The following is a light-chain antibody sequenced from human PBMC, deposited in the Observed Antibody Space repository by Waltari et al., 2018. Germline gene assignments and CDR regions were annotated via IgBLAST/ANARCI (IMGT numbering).Light chain of an antibody. CDR1: LPAKKY. Sequence: SSHLTQPASVSVSLGQTAVITCPGDLPAKKYCRWFQQKPGQAPLLFIYKDIERPSGIPDRFSGSSSGTTLTLTISGAQVEDEAAYYCYSAADNHRVLFGGGTKLTVL. J-gene: IGLJ2*01. CDR3: YSAADNHRVL. CDR2: KDI. V-gene: IGLV3-27*01.